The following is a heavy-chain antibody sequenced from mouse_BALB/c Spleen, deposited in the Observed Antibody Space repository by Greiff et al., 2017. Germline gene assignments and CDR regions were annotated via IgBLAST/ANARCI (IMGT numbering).Heavy chain of an antibody. V-gene: IGHV3-6*02. J-gene: IGHJ3*01. CDR2: ISYDGSN. D-gene: IGHD1-1*01. CDR1: GYSITSGYY. Sequence: VQLKESGPGLVKPSQSLSLTCSVTGYSITSGYYWNWIRQFPGNKLEWMGYISYDGSNNYNPSLKNRISITRDTSKNQFFLKLNSVTTEDTATYYCARAGDYYGSPPFAYWGQGTLVTVSA. CDR3: ARAGDYYGSPPFAY.